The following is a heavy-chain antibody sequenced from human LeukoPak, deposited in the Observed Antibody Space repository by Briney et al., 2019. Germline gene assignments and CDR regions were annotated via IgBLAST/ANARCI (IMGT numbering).Heavy chain of an antibody. CDR1: GFTFSTYA. D-gene: IGHD1-20*01. CDR3: AKAASGNWNDVSDY. J-gene: IGHJ4*02. CDR2: ISGRGVST. Sequence: GGSLRFSCAASGFTFSTYAMSWVRQAPGKGLEWVSAISGRGVSTSYADSVRGRFTISRDNSKNTLYLQMNSLRAKDTAVYYCAKAASGNWNDVSDYWGQGTLVTVSS. V-gene: IGHV3-23*01.